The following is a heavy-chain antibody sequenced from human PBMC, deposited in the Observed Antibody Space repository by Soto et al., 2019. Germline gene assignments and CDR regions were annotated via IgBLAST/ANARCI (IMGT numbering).Heavy chain of an antibody. CDR2: VDPEDGET. J-gene: IGHJ4*02. CDR3: VVIGGVAAAPR. V-gene: IGHV1-69-2*01. D-gene: IGHD6-13*01. Sequence: GASVKVSCKVSGYTYTDYYMHWVQQAPGKGLEWMGLVDPEDGETIYAEKFQGRVTITADTSTDTAYMELSSLRSEDTAVYYCVVIGGVAAAPRWGQGTLVTVSS. CDR1: GYTYTDYY.